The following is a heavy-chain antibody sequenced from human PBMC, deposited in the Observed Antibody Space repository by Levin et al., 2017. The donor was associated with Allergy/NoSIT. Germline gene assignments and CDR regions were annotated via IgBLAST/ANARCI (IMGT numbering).Heavy chain of an antibody. D-gene: IGHD3-16*01. CDR2: ISYDGSNK. CDR1: GFTFSSYG. CDR3: AKGAPKLTFKGAFDI. J-gene: IGHJ3*02. Sequence: GGSLRLSCAASGFTFSSYGMHWVRQAPGKGLEWVAVISYDGSNKYYADSVKGRFTISRDNSKNTLYLQMNSLRAEDTAVYYCAKGAPKLTFKGAFDIWGQGTMVTVSS. V-gene: IGHV3-30*18.